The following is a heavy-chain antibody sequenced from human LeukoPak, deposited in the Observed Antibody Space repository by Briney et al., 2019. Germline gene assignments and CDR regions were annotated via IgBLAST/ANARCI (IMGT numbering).Heavy chain of an antibody. D-gene: IGHD5-18*01. J-gene: IGHJ6*02. CDR1: GFTFSSYG. CDR3: ARDRGYSYDSYYYYYGMDV. V-gene: IGHV3-30*03. Sequence: GRSLRLSCAASGFTFSSYGMHWVRQAPGKGLEWVAVISYDGSNKYYADSVKGRFTISRDNSKNTLYLQMNSLRAEDTAVYYCARDRGYSYDSYYYYYGMDVWGQGTTVTVSS. CDR2: ISYDGSNK.